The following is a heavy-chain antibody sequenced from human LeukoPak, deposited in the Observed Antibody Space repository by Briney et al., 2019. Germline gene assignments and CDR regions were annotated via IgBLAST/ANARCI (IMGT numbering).Heavy chain of an antibody. CDR3: ARVSATREIDY. Sequence: ASVKVSCKASGCTFTSYYMHWGRQAPGQGLEWMGIINPSGGSTSYAQKFQGRVTMTRDTSTSTVYMELSSLRSEDTAVYYCARVSATREIDYWGQGTLVTVSS. CDR1: GCTFTSYY. CDR2: INPSGGST. J-gene: IGHJ4*02. V-gene: IGHV1-46*01.